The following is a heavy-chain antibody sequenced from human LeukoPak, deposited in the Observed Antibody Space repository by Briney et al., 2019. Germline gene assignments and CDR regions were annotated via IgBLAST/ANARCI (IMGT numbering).Heavy chain of an antibody. CDR1: GYTFTSYY. J-gene: IGHJ4*02. CDR3: ARDQGLIAVAGTIDY. V-gene: IGHV1-46*01. D-gene: IGHD6-19*01. CDR2: INPSGGST. Sequence: ASVKVSCKASGYTFTSYYMHWVRQAPGQGLEWMGIINPSGGSTSYAQKFQGRVTMTTDTSTSTAYMELRSLRSDDTAVYYCARDQGLIAVAGTIDYWGQGTLVTVSS.